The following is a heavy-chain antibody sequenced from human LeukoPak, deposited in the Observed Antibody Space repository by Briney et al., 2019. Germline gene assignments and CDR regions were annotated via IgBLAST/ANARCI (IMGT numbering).Heavy chain of an antibody. J-gene: IGHJ4*02. CDR3: ARAGAYSSSSPAGL. Sequence: GGSLRLSCAASGFTFSSYWTSWVRQAPGKGLEWVANIKEDGSEKYNVDSVKGRFTISRDNAKKSVYLQMNSLRAEDTALYYCARAGAYSSSSPAGLWGQGTLVTVSS. D-gene: IGHD6-6*01. V-gene: IGHV3-7*01. CDR1: GFTFSSYW. CDR2: IKEDGSEK.